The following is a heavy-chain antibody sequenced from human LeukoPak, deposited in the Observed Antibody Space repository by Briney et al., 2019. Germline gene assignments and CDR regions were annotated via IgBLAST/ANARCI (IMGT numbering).Heavy chain of an antibody. Sequence: SETLSLTCAVYGGSFSGYYWSWIRQPPGKGLEWIGEINHSGSTNYNPSLKSRVTISVDTSKNQFSLKLSSVTAADTAVYYCARGLGYSSGSGGWFDPWGQGTLVTVSS. CDR1: GGSFSGYY. D-gene: IGHD6-19*01. V-gene: IGHV4-34*01. CDR2: INHSGST. J-gene: IGHJ5*02. CDR3: ARGLGYSSGSGGWFDP.